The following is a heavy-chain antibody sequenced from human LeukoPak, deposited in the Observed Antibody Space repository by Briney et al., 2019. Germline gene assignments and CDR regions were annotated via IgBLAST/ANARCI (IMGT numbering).Heavy chain of an antibody. CDR2: IYSGGST. D-gene: IGHD3-10*01. J-gene: IGHJ6*02. CDR1: GFTFSSNY. V-gene: IGHV3-66*01. Sequence: PGGSLRLSCAASGFTFSSNYMSWVRQAPGKGLEWLSVIYSGGSTYYAASVKSRFTISRDNSKNTLYHQMNSLRAEDTAVYYCARDPYGRGRYGMDVWGQGTTVTVSS. CDR3: ARDPYGRGRYGMDV.